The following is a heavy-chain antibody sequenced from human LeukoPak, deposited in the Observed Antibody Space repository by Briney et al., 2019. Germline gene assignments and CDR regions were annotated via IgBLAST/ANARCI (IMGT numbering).Heavy chain of an antibody. J-gene: IGHJ3*02. D-gene: IGHD6-19*01. CDR1: GYTLTELS. CDR2: FDPEDGET. CDR3: ATIPLGGGSGWLGAFDI. V-gene: IGHV1-24*01. Sequence: ASVKVSCKVSGYTLTELSMHWVRQAPGKGLEWMGGFDPEDGETIYAQKFQGRVTMTEDTSTDTAYMELSSLRSEDTAVYYCATIPLGGGSGWLGAFDIWGQGTMVTVSS.